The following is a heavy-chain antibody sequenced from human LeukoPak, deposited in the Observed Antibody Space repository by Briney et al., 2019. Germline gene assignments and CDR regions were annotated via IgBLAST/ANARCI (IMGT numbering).Heavy chain of an antibody. J-gene: IGHJ4*02. Sequence: SETLSLTCTVSGGSISTYYWSWIRQPAGKGLEWNGRIYTGGSTNYNPSLKSRVTMSIETPKNQFSLKLTSVTAADTAVYYCARAPTAYCLSTTCQPYFDYWGQGTLVTVSS. V-gene: IGHV4-4*07. CDR1: GGSISTYY. D-gene: IGHD2-2*01. CDR2: IYTGGST. CDR3: ARAPTAYCLSTTCQPYFDY.